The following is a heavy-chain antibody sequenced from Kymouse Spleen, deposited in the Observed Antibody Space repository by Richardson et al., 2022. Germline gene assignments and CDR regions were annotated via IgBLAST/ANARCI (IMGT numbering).Heavy chain of an antibody. V-gene: IGHV4-34*01. CDR3: ARRGSSGWLDY. Sequence: QVQLQQWGAGLLKPSETLSLTCAVYGGSFSGYYWSWIRQPPGKGLEWIGEINHSGSTNYNPSLKSRVTISVDTSKNQFSLKLSSVTAADTAVYYCARRGSSGWLDYWGQGTLVTVSS. J-gene: IGHJ4*02. D-gene: IGHD6-19*01. CDR1: GGSFSGYY. CDR2: INHSGST.